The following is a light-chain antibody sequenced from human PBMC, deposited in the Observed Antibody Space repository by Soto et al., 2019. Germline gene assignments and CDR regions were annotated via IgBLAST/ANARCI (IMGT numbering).Light chain of an antibody. CDR3: LQYNDYPRT. V-gene: IGKV1-17*01. CDR2: GAS. CDR1: QSIRND. Sequence: DIQMTQSPSTLSASVGDRVTITCRASQSIRNDLAWFQQKAGKAPRRLIYGASSLQSGVPNRFSGSGSGTEFTLTIDSLQHEDFAVYYCLQYNDYPRTFGQGTKV. J-gene: IGKJ1*01.